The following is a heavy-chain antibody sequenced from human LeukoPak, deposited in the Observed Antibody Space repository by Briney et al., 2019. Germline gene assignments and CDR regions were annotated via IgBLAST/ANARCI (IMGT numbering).Heavy chain of an antibody. D-gene: IGHD3-22*01. V-gene: IGHV3-9*01. CDR3: AKIPTVVITPYYFDY. CDR2: ISWNSGSI. CDR1: GFTFDDYA. Sequence: PGGSLRLSCAASGFTFDDYAMHWVRQAPGKGLEWVSGISWNSGSIGYADSVKGRFTISRDNAKNSLYLQMNSLRAEDTAVYYCAKIPTVVITPYYFDYWGQGTLVTVSS. J-gene: IGHJ4*02.